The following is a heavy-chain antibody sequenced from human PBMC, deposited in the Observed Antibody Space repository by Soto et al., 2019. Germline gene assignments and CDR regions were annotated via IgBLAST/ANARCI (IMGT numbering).Heavy chain of an antibody. V-gene: IGHV4-34*01. CDR2: INHSGST. Sequence: SETLSLTCAVYGGSFSGYYWSWIRQPPWKGLEWIGEINHSGSTNYNPSLKSRVTISVDTSKNQFSLKLSSVTAADTAVYFCARVISATETISVWFDPWCQAPLGTVS. J-gene: IGHJ5*02. CDR3: ARVISATETISVWFDP. CDR1: GGSFSGYY. D-gene: IGHD6-13*01.